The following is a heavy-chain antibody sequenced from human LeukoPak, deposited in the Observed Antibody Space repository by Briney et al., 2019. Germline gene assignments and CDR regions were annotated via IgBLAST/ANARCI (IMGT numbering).Heavy chain of an antibody. J-gene: IGHJ4*02. Sequence: SETLSLTCIVSGGSISSSNYYWGWIRQPPGQGLEWIGEISLTGLTHYNPSLESRVTVSLDKSKNQLSLNLTSVTAADTAVYYCSRENGAFSPFGYWGQGTLVTVLS. V-gene: IGHV4-39*07. CDR2: ISLTGLT. CDR1: GGSISSSNYY. CDR3: SRENGAFSPFGY. D-gene: IGHD2-8*01.